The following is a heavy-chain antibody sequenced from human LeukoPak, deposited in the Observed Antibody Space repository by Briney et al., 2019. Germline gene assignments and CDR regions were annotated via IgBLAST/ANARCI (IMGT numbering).Heavy chain of an antibody. CDR1: GYTFTGYY. D-gene: IGHD3-22*01. CDR2: ISPNSGGT. Sequence: ASVKVSCKAYGYTFTGYYMHWLRQAPGQGLEWMGWISPNSGGTNYAQKFQGRVTMTRDTSISTAYMELSRLRSDDTAVYYCARDRGPADYYDSSGYYGAFDIWGQGTMVTVSS. CDR3: ARDRGPADYYDSSGYYGAFDI. V-gene: IGHV1-2*02. J-gene: IGHJ3*02.